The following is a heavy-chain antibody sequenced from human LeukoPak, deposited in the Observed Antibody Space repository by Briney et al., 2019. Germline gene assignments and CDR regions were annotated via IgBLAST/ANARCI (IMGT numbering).Heavy chain of an antibody. CDR2: INSDGSST. Sequence: GGSLRLSCAASGFTFSSYWMHWVRQAPGKGLVGVSRINSDGSSTSYADSVKGRFTISRDNAKNTLYLQMNSLRAEDTAVYYCARGESEYYDRSFEYYFDYWGQGTLVTVSS. CDR1: GFTFSSYW. J-gene: IGHJ4*02. CDR3: ARGESEYYDRSFEYYFDY. D-gene: IGHD3-22*01. V-gene: IGHV3-74*01.